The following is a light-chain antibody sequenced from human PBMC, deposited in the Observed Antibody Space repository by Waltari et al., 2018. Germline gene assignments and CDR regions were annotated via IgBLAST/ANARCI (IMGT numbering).Light chain of an antibody. Sequence: QSVLAQPPSASGTPGQGVTFSCSGSSSNIGGNGVSWYQQLPGTAPKLLIHTNDQRPSGVPDRFSASKSGTSASLAISGLQSEDEAHYFCAAWDDALNGRVFGGGTKVTVL. CDR3: AAWDDALNGRV. J-gene: IGLJ3*02. V-gene: IGLV1-44*01. CDR1: SSNIGGNG. CDR2: TND.